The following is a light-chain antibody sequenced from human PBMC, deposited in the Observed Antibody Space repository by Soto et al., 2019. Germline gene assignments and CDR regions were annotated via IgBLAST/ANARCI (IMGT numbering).Light chain of an antibody. CDR2: GAS. Sequence: ENVLTQSPGTLSLSPGERATLSCRASQRVRSSYLAWYQQKPGQAPRLLIYGASSRATGIPDRFSGSGSGTDFTLTINRLEPEDFAEYYCQQYESSLRTFGQGTKVEIK. V-gene: IGKV3-20*01. J-gene: IGKJ1*01. CDR1: QRVRSSY. CDR3: QQYESSLRT.